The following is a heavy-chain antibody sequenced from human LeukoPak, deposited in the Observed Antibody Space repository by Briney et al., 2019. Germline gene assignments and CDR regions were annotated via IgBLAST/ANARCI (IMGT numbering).Heavy chain of an antibody. V-gene: IGHV4-39*07. J-gene: IGHJ6*02. CDR2: IYYSGST. CDR3: ARAVYYYGMDV. CDR1: GGSISSSSYY. Sequence: PSETLSLTCTVSGGSISSSSYYWGWIRQPPGKGLEWIGSIYYSGSTYYNPSLKSRVTISVDKSKNQFSLKLSSVTAADTAVYYCARAVYYYGMDVWGQGTTVTVSS.